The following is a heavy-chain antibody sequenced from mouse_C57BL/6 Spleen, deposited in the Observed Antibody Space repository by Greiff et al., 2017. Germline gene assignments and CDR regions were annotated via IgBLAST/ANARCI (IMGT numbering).Heavy chain of an antibody. CDR2: ILPGSGST. Sequence: QVQLKQSGAELMKPGASVKLSCKATGYTFTGYWIEWVKQRPGHGLEWIGEILPGSGSTNYNEKFKGKATFTADTSSNTAYMQLSSLTTEDSAIYYCARVYYSNYPYAMDYWGQGTSVTVSS. V-gene: IGHV1-9*01. D-gene: IGHD2-5*01. CDR3: ARVYYSNYPYAMDY. CDR1: GYTFTGYW. J-gene: IGHJ4*01.